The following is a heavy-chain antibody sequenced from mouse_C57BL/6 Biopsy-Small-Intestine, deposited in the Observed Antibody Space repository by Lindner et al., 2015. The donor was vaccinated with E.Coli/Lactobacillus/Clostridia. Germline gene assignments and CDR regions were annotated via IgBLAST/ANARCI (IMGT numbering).Heavy chain of an antibody. CDR3: AGSAIYDFWSGYYAS. J-gene: IGHJ3*01. Sequence: SVKVSCKASGYTSTTYAIHWVRQAPGQRLEVMGWINTGNGNPKYSEVFQDRVSITRDTSASTIYMELSSLRSEDTAMYYCAGSAIYDFWSGYYASWGQGTLVTVS. CDR1: GYTSTTYA. D-gene: IGHD2-4*01. V-gene: IGHV1-62-2*01. CDR2: INTGNGNP.